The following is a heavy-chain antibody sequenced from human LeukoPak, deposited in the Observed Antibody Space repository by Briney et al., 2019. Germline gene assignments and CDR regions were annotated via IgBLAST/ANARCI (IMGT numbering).Heavy chain of an antibody. CDR3: TTDRGYSTLDD. J-gene: IGHJ4*02. CDR1: GFTFSSYA. CDR2: INQDGSKK. D-gene: IGHD3-10*01. V-gene: IGHV3-7*01. Sequence: PGGSLRLSCAASGFTFSSYAMHWVRQAPGKGLEWVANINQDGSKKDHVDSVKGRFTISRDNAKKTLYLQMDSLRTDDTAVYYCTTDRGYSTLDDWGQGTLVTVSS.